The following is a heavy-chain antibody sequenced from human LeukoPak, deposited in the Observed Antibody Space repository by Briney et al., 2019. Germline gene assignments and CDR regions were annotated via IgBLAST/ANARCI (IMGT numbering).Heavy chain of an antibody. CDR2: VNQGATQK. D-gene: IGHD1-26*01. CDR1: GFDFSSQW. CDR3: ARRGYHDYSGFDY. Sequence: GGSLRLSCAASGFDFSSQWMSWVRQAPGKGLEWVAIVNQGATQKYYVDSVKGRFTISRDNAENSLYLQMNSLRAEDTALYYCARRGYHDYSGFDYWGQGTLVTVSS. J-gene: IGHJ4*02. V-gene: IGHV3-7*01.